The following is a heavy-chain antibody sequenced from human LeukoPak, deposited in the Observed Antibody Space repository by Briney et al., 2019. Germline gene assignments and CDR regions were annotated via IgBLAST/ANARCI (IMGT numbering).Heavy chain of an antibody. V-gene: IGHV3-9*01. CDR1: GFTFYDYD. CDR2: IRWNRDII. CDR3: TKADCRGDCRTSDF. Sequence: GGSLRLSCAASGFTFYDYDMHWVRHAPGKGLEWGSGIRWNRDIIVYADSVKGRFTISRDNAKTSFYLQMNRLRGEDTALYYCTKADCRGDCRTSDFWGQGTLVTVSS. J-gene: IGHJ4*02. D-gene: IGHD2-21*02.